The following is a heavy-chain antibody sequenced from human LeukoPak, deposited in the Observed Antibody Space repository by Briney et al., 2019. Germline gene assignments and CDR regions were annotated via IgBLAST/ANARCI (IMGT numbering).Heavy chain of an antibody. CDR2: IKSKTDGGTT. CDR1: GFTFSNAW. CDR3: TTDSTGLTGPS. Sequence: GGSLRLSCAASGFTFSNAWMSWVRQAPGKGLEWVGRIKSKTDGGTTDYAAPVKGRFTISRDDSKNTLYLQMNSLKTGDTAVYYCTTDSTGLTGPSWGQGTLVTVSS. V-gene: IGHV3-15*01. D-gene: IGHD3-9*01. J-gene: IGHJ4*02.